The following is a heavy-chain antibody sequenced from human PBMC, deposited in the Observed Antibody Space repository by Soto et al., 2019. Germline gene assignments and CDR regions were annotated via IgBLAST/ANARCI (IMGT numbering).Heavy chain of an antibody. J-gene: IGHJ6*02. CDR2: IIPIFGTA. CDR1: GGTFSSYA. V-gene: IGHV1-69*06. Sequence: SVKVSCKASGGTFSSYAISWVRQAPGQGLEWMGGIIPIFGTANYAQKFQGRVTITADKSTSTAYMELSSLRSEDTAVYYCARDHMRVVPAAPGGVVYYGMDVWGQGTTVTVS. D-gene: IGHD2-2*01. CDR3: ARDHMRVVPAAPGGVVYYGMDV.